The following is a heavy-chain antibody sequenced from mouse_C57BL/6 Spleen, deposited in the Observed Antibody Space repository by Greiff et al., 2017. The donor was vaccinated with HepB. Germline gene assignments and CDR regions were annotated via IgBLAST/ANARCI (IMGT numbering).Heavy chain of an antibody. CDR1: GYTFTSYG. CDR2: IYIGHGYT. CDR3: ARWNSNFDY. J-gene: IGHJ2*01. V-gene: IGHV1-58*01. Sequence: SGAALVRPVSSVQLSCPTSGYTFTSYGLHWVPQMPGPGLAWIGYIYIGHGYTEYNEKFKGKATLTSDTSSSTAYMQLSSLTSEDSAIYFCARWNSNFDYWGQGTTLTVSS.